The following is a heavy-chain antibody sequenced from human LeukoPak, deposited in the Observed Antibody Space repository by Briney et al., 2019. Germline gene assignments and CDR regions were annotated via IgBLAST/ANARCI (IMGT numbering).Heavy chain of an antibody. CDR3: ARDGRDYSSSQFLSNWFDP. CDR2: IIPFFGTV. J-gene: IGHJ5*02. Sequence: GSSVKVSCKASGGSFNNYAISWVRQAPGQGLEWMGGIIPFFGTVIYAQKFQGRVTITADKSTSTVYMELSSLRSEDTTVYYCARDGRDYSSSQFLSNWFDPWGQGTLVTVSS. D-gene: IGHD6-6*01. V-gene: IGHV1-69*06. CDR1: GGSFNNYA.